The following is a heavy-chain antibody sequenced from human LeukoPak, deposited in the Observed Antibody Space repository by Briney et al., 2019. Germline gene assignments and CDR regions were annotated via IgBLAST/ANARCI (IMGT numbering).Heavy chain of an antibody. CDR2: ISSTYNI. CDR3: ARDHNWGFDF. CDR1: GFIFSPYA. Sequence: GGSLRLSCAASGFIFSPYAMNWVRQAPGRGLEWVSYISSTYNIYYSDSVKGRFTISRDNAKNSVYLQMNSLRDEDTAVYYCARDHNWGFDFWGQGTLVAVSS. D-gene: IGHD7-27*01. V-gene: IGHV3-48*02. J-gene: IGHJ4*02.